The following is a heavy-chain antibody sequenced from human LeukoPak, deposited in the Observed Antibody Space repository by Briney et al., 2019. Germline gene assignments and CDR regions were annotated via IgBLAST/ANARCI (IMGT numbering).Heavy chain of an antibody. J-gene: IGHJ4*02. V-gene: IGHV4-39*01. Sequence: SETLSLTCAVSGGSISGSSYFWGWIRQPPGKGLEWIGNIYYSGSTYYNPSLKSRVTISVDTSKEQFSLRLSSVTAADTAVYYCARYYCGGDCYSGYFDYWGQGTLVTVSS. D-gene: IGHD2-21*02. CDR1: GGSISGSSYF. CDR2: IYYSGST. CDR3: ARYYCGGDCYSGYFDY.